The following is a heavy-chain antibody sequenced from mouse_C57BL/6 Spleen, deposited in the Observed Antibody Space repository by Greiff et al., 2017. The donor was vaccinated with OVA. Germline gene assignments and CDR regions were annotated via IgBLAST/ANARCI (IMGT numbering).Heavy chain of an antibody. V-gene: IGHV1-55*01. D-gene: IGHD1-1*01. CDR2: IYPGSGST. CDR1: GYTFTSSW. CDR3: VREGETYYCSSLWFAY. J-gene: IGHJ3*01. Sequence: VQLQQPGAELVKPGASVKMSCKASGYTFTSSWITWVKQRPGQGLEWIGDIYPGSGSTNYNEKFKSKATLTVDTSSSTAYMQLSSLTSEDSAVYYCVREGETYYCSSLWFAYWGQGTLVTVSA.